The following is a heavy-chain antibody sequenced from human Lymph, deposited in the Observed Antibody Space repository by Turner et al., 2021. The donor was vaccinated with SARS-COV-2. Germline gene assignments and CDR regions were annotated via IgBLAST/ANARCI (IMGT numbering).Heavy chain of an antibody. CDR2: ISYDGSNK. CDR1: GFTFSTYA. Sequence: QVQLVESGGGVVQPGRSLRLSCAASGFTFSTYAIYWVRQAPGKGLEWVAVISYDGSNKYYADSVKGRFTISRDNSKNTLYLQMNSLRAEDTAVYYCARYASGGYFYYGMDVWVQGTTVTVSS. J-gene: IGHJ6*02. CDR3: ARYASGGYFYYGMDV. V-gene: IGHV3-30*04. D-gene: IGHD3-10*01.